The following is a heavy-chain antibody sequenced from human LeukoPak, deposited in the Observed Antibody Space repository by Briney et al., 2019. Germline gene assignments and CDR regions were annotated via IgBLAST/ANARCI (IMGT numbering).Heavy chain of an antibody. D-gene: IGHD1-14*01. Sequence: GGSLRLSCAASGFTFSSYSMNWVRQAPGKGLEWVSSISSSSSHIYYADSVKGRFTISRDNAKNSLYLQMNSLRAEDTAVYYCARGRTSEPPFDYWGQGTLVTVSS. CDR2: ISSSSSHI. CDR1: GFTFSSYS. CDR3: ARGRTSEPPFDY. V-gene: IGHV3-21*01. J-gene: IGHJ4*02.